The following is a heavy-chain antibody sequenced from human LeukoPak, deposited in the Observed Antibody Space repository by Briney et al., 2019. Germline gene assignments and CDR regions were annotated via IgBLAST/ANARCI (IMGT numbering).Heavy chain of an antibody. CDR3: ARHYGGNSFYYYYYGMDV. D-gene: IGHD4-23*01. Sequence: PSQTLSLTCTVSGGSISRGGYYWSWIRQHPGKGLEWIGYIYYSGSTYYNPSLKSRVTISVDTSKNQFSLKLSSVTAADTAVYYCARHYGGNSFYYYYYGMDVWGQGTTVTVSS. CDR1: GGSISRGGYY. CDR2: IYYSGST. V-gene: IGHV4-31*03. J-gene: IGHJ6*02.